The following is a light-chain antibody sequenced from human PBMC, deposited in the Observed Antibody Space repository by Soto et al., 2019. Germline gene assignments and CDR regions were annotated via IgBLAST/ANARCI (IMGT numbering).Light chain of an antibody. V-gene: IGKV3-20*01. CDR2: GAS. Sequence: VLTQSPGTLSLAPGKRATLSCRASQSVNSRYLDWYQQKPGQAPRLLFYGASSRGTGIPDRLSGRGSGTGFTLTISTLEPEDFALYYCQQYDNSQYSFDQGTQLEIK. CDR3: QQYDNSQYS. J-gene: IGKJ2*01. CDR1: QSVNSRY.